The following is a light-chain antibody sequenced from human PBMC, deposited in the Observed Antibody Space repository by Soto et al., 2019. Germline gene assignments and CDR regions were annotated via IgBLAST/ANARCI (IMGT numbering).Light chain of an antibody. Sequence: QSVLTQPASVSGSPGQSITISCTGTSSDVGGYNYVSWYQQHPGKAPKLMIYDVSNRPSGVSNRFSGSKSGNTASLTISGLQAEDEADEYCSSYTSSSTLLYVFGTGTKLTVL. CDR2: DVS. CDR1: SSDVGGYNY. J-gene: IGLJ1*01. V-gene: IGLV2-14*01. CDR3: SSYTSSSTLLYV.